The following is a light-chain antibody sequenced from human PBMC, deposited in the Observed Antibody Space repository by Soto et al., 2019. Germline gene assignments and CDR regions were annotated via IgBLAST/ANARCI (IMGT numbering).Light chain of an antibody. CDR2: DVS. Sequence: QSALTQPRSVSGSPGQSVTISCTGTSSDVGGYNLVSWYQQHPGNAPKLMIYDVSQRPSGVPDRFAGSKAGNTASLTISLLQAEDEADYYCSSYAGSYTFDVFGGGTKLTVL. CDR3: SSYAGSYTFDV. CDR1: SSDVGGYNL. V-gene: IGLV2-11*01. J-gene: IGLJ2*01.